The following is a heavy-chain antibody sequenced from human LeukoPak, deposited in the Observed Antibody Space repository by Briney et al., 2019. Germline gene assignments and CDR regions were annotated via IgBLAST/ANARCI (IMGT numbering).Heavy chain of an antibody. CDR3: AREYLWGHYFDY. J-gene: IGHJ4*02. V-gene: IGHV3-30*04. Sequence: GGSLRLSCAASGFTFSSYAMHWVRQAPGKGLEWVAVISYDGSNKYYADSAKGRFTISRDNSKNTLYLQMNSLRAEDTAVYYCAREYLWGHYFDYWGQGTLVTVSS. D-gene: IGHD3-16*01. CDR1: GFTFSSYA. CDR2: ISYDGSNK.